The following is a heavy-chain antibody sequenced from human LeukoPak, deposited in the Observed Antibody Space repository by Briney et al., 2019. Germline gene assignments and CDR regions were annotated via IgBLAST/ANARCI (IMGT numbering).Heavy chain of an antibody. CDR3: AKGKYSMYYFDY. V-gene: IGHV3-30*18. J-gene: IGHJ4*02. CDR2: ISYDGSNK. Sequence: PGGSLGLSCAASGFTFSSYGMHWVRQAPGKGLEWVAVISYDGSNKYYADSVKGRFTISRDNSKNTLYLQMNSLRAEDTAVYYCAKGKYSMYYFDYWGQGTLVTVSS. D-gene: IGHD5-18*01. CDR1: GFTFSSYG.